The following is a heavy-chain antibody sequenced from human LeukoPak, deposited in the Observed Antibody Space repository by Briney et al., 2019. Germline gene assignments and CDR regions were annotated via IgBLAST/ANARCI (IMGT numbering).Heavy chain of an antibody. D-gene: IGHD6-6*01. V-gene: IGHV3-30*04. CDR1: GFTFSSYA. CDR3: ASGIAALWFDP. CDR2: ISYDGSNK. J-gene: IGHJ5*02. Sequence: PGGSLRLSCAASGFTFSSYAMSWVRQAPGKGLEWVAVISYDGSNKYYADSVKGRFTISRDNSKNTLYLQMNSLRAEDTAVYYCASGIAALWFDPWGQGTLVTVSS.